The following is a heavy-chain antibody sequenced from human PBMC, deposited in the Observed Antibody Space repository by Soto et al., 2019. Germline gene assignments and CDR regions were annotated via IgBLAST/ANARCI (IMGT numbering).Heavy chain of an antibody. J-gene: IGHJ4*02. CDR2: ISAGAVAT. V-gene: IGHV3-23*01. Sequence: GGSLRLSCAASGFTFSSYAMSWVRQAPGKGLEWVSAISAGAVATNYADSVKGRFTISRDNSKNTLYLQMNSLRAEDTAVYYCAKGRESSGSYRPLAYGGQGALVTVSS. CDR3: AKGRESSGSYRPLAY. CDR1: GFTFSSYA. D-gene: IGHD3-22*01.